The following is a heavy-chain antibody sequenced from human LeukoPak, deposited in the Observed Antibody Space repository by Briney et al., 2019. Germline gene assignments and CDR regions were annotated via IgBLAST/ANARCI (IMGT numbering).Heavy chain of an antibody. D-gene: IGHD4-17*01. Sequence: PSETLSLTCTVSGGSISSRNYCWGWIRQPPGEGLEWIGTICNSGSPYYSPSLKSRVTISVDTSNNQFSLKLSSVTAADTAVYYCARHYYSDPFDYWGQGTLVTVSS. J-gene: IGHJ4*02. CDR2: ICNSGSP. V-gene: IGHV4-39*01. CDR3: ARHYYSDPFDY. CDR1: GGSISSRNYC.